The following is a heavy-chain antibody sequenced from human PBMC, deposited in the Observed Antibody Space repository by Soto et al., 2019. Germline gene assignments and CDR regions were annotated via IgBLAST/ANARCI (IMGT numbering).Heavy chain of an antibody. CDR2: IKSKTDGGTT. CDR3: TTDYYDFWSGYYDY. J-gene: IGHJ4*02. D-gene: IGHD3-3*01. CDR1: GFTFSNAW. Sequence: PGGSLRLSCAASGFTFSNAWMNWVLQAPGKGLEWVGRIKSKTDGGTTDYAAPVKGRFTISRDDSKNTLYLQMNSLKTEDTAVYYCTTDYYDFWSGYYDYWGQGTLVTVSS. V-gene: IGHV3-15*07.